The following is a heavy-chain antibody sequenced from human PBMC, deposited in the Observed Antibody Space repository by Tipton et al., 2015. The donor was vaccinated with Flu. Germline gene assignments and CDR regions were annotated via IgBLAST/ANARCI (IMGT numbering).Heavy chain of an antibody. CDR2: ISSSGNTI. V-gene: IGHV3-48*03. D-gene: IGHD7-27*01. J-gene: IGHJ4*02. Sequence: QLVQSGAEVKKPGASVKVSCKTSGYIFTSYEMNWVRQAPGKGLEWVSYISSSGNTISYADSVRGRFTISRDNTKKSLSLQLNSLRAEDTAIYYCATLTGDDYWGQGILVTVSS. CDR1: GYIFTSYE. CDR3: ATLTGDDY.